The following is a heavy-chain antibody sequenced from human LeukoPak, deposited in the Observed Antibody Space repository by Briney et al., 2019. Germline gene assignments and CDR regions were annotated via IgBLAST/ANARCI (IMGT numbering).Heavy chain of an antibody. CDR1: GGSISSGGYY. CDR2: IYYSGST. Sequence: PSETLSLTCTVSGGSISSGGYYWSWIRQHPGKGLEWIGYIYYSGSTYYNPSLKSRVTISVDTSKNQFSLKLSSVTAADTAVYYCARELPSYYDFWSGYYAKLRHYYYYGMDVWGQGTTVTVSS. CDR3: ARELPSYYDFWSGYYAKLRHYYYYGMDV. J-gene: IGHJ6*02. V-gene: IGHV4-31*03. D-gene: IGHD3-3*01.